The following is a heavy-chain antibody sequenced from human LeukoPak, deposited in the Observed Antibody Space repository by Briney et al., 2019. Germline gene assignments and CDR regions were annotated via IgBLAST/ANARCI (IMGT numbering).Heavy chain of an antibody. J-gene: IGHJ3*02. V-gene: IGHV4-39*07. CDR3: ARHGGMVRGFSDAFDI. CDR1: GGSISSSSYY. CDR2: IYYSGST. Sequence: SETLSLTCTVSGGSISSSSYYWGWIRQPPGKGLEWIGSIYYSGSTYYSPSFRSRVIISADTSKNQFSLKLSSVTAADTAVYYCARHGGMVRGFSDAFDIWGQGTMVTVSS. D-gene: IGHD3-10*01.